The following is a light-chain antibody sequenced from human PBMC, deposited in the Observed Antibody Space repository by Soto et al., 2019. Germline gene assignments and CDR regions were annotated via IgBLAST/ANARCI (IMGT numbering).Light chain of an antibody. J-gene: IGKJ5*01. CDR3: QQYGTSIT. CDR2: GAS. V-gene: IGKV3-20*01. Sequence: EIVLTQSPGTLSLSPGERATLSCRASRSFSSSYLARYQQKLAQAPGPLIYGASSRATAIQDRFSGSGSGTDFTLTISRLEPEDFAVYYCQQYGTSITFGQGTRLEI. CDR1: RSFSSSY.